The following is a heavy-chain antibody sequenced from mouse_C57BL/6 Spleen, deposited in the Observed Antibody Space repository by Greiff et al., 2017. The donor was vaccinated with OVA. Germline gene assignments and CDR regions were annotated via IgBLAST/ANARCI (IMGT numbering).Heavy chain of an antibody. CDR2: IYPGDGDT. V-gene: IGHV1-82*01. D-gene: IGHD4-1*01. Sequence: VKLQESGPELVKPGASVKISCKASGYAFSSSWMNWVKQRPGKGLEWIGRIYPGDGDTNYNGKFKGKATLTADKSSSTAYMQLSSLTSEDSAVYFCASGTGFSFDYWGQGTTLTVSS. CDR3: ASGTGFSFDY. J-gene: IGHJ2*01. CDR1: GYAFSSSW.